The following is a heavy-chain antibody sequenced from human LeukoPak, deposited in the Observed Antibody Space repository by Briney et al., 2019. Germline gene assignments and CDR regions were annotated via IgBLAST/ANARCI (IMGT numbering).Heavy chain of an antibody. CDR3: ARSIMWILDY. J-gene: IGHJ4*02. D-gene: IGHD5-12*01. CDR1: GFTFSDYY. V-gene: IGHV3-11*04. Sequence: RAGGSLRLSCAASGFTFSDYYMTWVRQAPGKGLEWLSYISGSGSTIFYADSVKGRFTISRDNAKNSLYLQLNSLRAEDTAVYYCARSIMWILDYWGQRTLVTVSS. CDR2: ISGSGSTI.